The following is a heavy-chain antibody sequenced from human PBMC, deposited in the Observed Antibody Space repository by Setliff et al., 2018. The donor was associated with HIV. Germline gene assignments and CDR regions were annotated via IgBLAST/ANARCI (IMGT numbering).Heavy chain of an antibody. Sequence: ASVKVSCKASGYTFTGYYIHWVRQAPGQGLEWMGWINPNSGGTNYAQKFQGRVTMTWDTSISTAYMVLSNLKSEDTAVYYCATARRDYYDRGRRSHYYIDVWGKGTTVTVSS. CDR2: INPNSGGT. CDR1: GYTFTGYY. J-gene: IGHJ6*03. V-gene: IGHV1-2*02. CDR3: ATARRDYYDRGRRSHYYIDV. D-gene: IGHD3-22*01.